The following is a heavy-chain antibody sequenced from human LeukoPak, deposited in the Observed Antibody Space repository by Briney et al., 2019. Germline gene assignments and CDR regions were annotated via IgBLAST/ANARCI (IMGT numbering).Heavy chain of an antibody. CDR2: IIPIFGTA. Sequence: AVKVSCQASRGTFNSYAISWVRQAPGQGRAWMGGIIPIFGTANYAQKFQGRVTITTDESTSTAYMELMSLRSEDTAVYYCARGGYPSVTTRKYYFDYWGQGTLVTVSS. V-gene: IGHV1-69*05. J-gene: IGHJ4*02. CDR1: RGTFNSYA. CDR3: ARGGYPSVTTRKYYFDY. D-gene: IGHD4-17*01.